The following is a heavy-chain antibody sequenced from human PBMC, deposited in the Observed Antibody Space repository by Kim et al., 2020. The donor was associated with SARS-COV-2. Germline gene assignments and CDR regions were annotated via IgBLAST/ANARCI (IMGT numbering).Heavy chain of an antibody. D-gene: IGHD1-26*01. V-gene: IGHV3-53*01. CDR2: IYSGGST. CDR1: GFTLSSYS. Sequence: GGSLRLSCAASGFTLSSYSMSWVRQAPGMGLEWVSVIYSGGSTYYAAYVMRRFTIFTDNSKKTLHYLMNSMIAADTAVYYCSSRSTVSHYYYRMSV. J-gene: IGHJ6*01. CDR3: SSRSTVSHYYYRMSV.